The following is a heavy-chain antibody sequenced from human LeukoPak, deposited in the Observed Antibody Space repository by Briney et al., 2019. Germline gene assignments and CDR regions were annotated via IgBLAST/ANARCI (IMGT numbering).Heavy chain of an antibody. Sequence: ASVKVSCKVSGYTFTDYYMHWVQQAPGKGLEWMGLVDPEDGETIYAEKFQGRFTITADTSTDAAYMELSSLRSEDTAVYYCATSTVGASVIFDYWGQGTLVTVSS. D-gene: IGHD1-26*01. CDR2: VDPEDGET. CDR3: ATSTVGASVIFDY. J-gene: IGHJ4*02. V-gene: IGHV1-69-2*01. CDR1: GYTFTDYY.